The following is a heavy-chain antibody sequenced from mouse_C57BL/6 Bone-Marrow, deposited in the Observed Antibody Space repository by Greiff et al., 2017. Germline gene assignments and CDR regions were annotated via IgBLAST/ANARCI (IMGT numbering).Heavy chain of an antibody. CDR3: ARHGITTVVAPAWFAY. CDR2: ISSGGSYT. Sequence: VQLKESGGDLVKPGGSLKLSCAASGFTFSSYGMSWVRQTPDNRLEWVATISSGGSYTYYPDSVKGRFTISRDNAKNTLYLQMSSLKSEDTAMYYCARHGITTVVAPAWFAYWGQGTLVTVSA. D-gene: IGHD1-1*01. CDR1: GFTFSSYG. J-gene: IGHJ3*01. V-gene: IGHV5-6*01.